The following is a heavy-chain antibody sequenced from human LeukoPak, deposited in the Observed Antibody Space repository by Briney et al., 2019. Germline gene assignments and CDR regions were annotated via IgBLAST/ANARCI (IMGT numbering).Heavy chain of an antibody. V-gene: IGHV1-69*05. D-gene: IGHD6-6*01. CDR3: ARVDPVGALFDY. Sequence: SLVKVSCKASGGTFSSYAISWVRQAPGQGLEWMGGIIPIFGTANYAQKFQGRVTITTDESTSTAYMELSSLRSEDTAVYYCARVDPVGALFDYWGQGTLVTVSS. J-gene: IGHJ4*02. CDR1: GGTFSSYA. CDR2: IIPIFGTA.